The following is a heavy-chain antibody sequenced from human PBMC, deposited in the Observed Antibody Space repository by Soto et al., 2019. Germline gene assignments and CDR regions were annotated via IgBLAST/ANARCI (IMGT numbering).Heavy chain of an antibody. D-gene: IGHD3-22*01. Sequence: QITLKESGPTLVKPTQTLTLTCTFSGFSLSTSGVGVGWIRQPPGKALECLALIYWDDDKRYSPSLKSRLPITKDTAKNQVVLTMTNMDPVDTATYYCAHSLIGYYYDSSGSNWFDPWGQGTLVTVSS. CDR3: AHSLIGYYYDSSGSNWFDP. CDR2: IYWDDDK. V-gene: IGHV2-5*02. J-gene: IGHJ5*02. CDR1: GFSLSTSGVG.